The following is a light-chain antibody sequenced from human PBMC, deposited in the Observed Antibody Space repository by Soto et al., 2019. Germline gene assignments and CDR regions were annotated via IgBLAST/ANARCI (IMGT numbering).Light chain of an antibody. CDR3: QQRSNWPLT. CDR1: QSVSSY. V-gene: IGKV3-11*01. Sequence: EIVWTQSPATLSLSPGERATLSCRASQSVSSYLAWYQQKPGQAPRLLIYDASNRATGIPDRFSGSGSGTDFTLTISSLEPEDFAVYYCQQRSNWPLTFGGGTKVEIK. J-gene: IGKJ4*01. CDR2: DAS.